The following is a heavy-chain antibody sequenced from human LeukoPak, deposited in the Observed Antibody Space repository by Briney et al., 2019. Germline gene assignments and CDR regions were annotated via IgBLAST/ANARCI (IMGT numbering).Heavy chain of an antibody. CDR2: ISWNSGSI. D-gene: IGHD5-18*01. J-gene: IGHJ4*02. CDR3: ASSYGSERYGY. V-gene: IGHV3-9*01. CDR1: GFTFDDYA. Sequence: PGRSLRLSSAASGFTFDDYAMHWVRQAPGKGLEWVSGISWNSGSIGYADSVKGRFTISRDNAKNSLYLQMNSLRAEDTALYYCASSYGSERYGYWGQGTLVTVSS.